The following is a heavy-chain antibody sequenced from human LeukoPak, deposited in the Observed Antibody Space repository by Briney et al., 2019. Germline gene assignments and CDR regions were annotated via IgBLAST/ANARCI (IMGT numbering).Heavy chain of an antibody. Sequence: SQTLSLTCAVYGGSFSGYYWSWIRQPPGKGLEWIGEINHSGSTNYNPSLKSRVTISVDTSKNQFSLKLSSVTAADTAVYYCARDPYVDTAMADWGQGTLVTVSS. V-gene: IGHV4-34*01. D-gene: IGHD5-18*01. CDR2: INHSGST. CDR1: GGSFSGYY. CDR3: ARDPYVDTAMAD. J-gene: IGHJ4*02.